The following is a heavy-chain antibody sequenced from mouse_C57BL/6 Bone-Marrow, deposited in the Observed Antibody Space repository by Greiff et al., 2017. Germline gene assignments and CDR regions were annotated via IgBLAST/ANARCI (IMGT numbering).Heavy chain of an antibody. CDR3: TREAIYYDYDDGPYYYAMDY. V-gene: IGHV1-15*01. CDR1: GYTFTDYE. D-gene: IGHD2-4*01. CDR2: IAPETGGT. J-gene: IGHJ4*01. Sequence: VQLQQSGAELVRPGASVTLSCKASGYTFTDYEMHWVKQTPVHGLEWIGAIAPETGGTAYNQKFKGKAILTADKSSSTAYMELRSLTSEDSAVYYCTREAIYYDYDDGPYYYAMDYWGQGTSVTVSS.